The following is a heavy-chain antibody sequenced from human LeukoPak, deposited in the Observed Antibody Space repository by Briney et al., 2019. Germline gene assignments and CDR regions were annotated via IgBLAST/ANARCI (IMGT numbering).Heavy chain of an antibody. CDR1: GASFSGYY. V-gene: IGHV4-34*01. Sequence: SSETLSLTCAVYGASFSGYYWSWIRQPPGKGLEWIGEMNHSGGTHYNPSLKSRVTMSVDTSKNQFSLKLTSVTAADTAVYFCARATIVEMATITPWFDPWGQGTLVTVSS. CDR2: MNHSGGT. CDR3: ARATIVEMATITPWFDP. J-gene: IGHJ5*02. D-gene: IGHD5-24*01.